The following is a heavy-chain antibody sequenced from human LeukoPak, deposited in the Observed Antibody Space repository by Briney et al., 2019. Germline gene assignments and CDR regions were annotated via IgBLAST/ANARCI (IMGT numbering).Heavy chain of an antibody. CDR3: ARGGSSSWFDAFDI. J-gene: IGHJ3*02. Sequence: SETLSLTCTVSGGSISSYYWSWIRQPPGKGLEWIGYIYYSGSTNYNPSLKSRVTMSVDTSKNQFSLKLSSVTAADTAVYYCARGGSSSWFDAFDIWGQGTMVTVSS. D-gene: IGHD6-13*01. V-gene: IGHV4-59*12. CDR1: GGSISSYY. CDR2: IYYSGST.